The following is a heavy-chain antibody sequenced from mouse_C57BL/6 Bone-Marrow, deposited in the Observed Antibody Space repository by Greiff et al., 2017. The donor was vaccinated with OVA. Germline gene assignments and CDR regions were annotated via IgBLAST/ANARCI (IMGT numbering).Heavy chain of an antibody. CDR2: ISDGGSYT. CDR3: AREGDGRDY. D-gene: IGHD3-1*01. J-gene: IGHJ2*01. V-gene: IGHV5-4*01. Sequence: EVQLVESGGGLVKPGGSLKLSCAASGFTFSSYAMSWVRQTPEKRLEWVATISDGGSYTYYPDNVKGRFTISRDNDKNNLYLQMSHLKSEDTAMYYCAREGDGRDYWGQGTTLTVSS. CDR1: GFTFSSYA.